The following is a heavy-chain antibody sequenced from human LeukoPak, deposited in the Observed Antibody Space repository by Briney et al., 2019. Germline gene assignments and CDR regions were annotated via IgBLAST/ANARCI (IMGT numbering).Heavy chain of an antibody. Sequence: GGSLRLSCAASGFTFSNYWMSWVRQAPGKGLEWVANIKQDGSEKYYVDSVKGRFTISRDNAKNSLYLQMNSLRAEDTAVYYCARHQSPGYCSSTSCYGRTYYYYGMDVWGQGTTVTVSS. V-gene: IGHV3-7*01. CDR2: IKQDGSEK. J-gene: IGHJ6*02. D-gene: IGHD2-2*01. CDR3: ARHQSPGYCSSTSCYGRTYYYYGMDV. CDR1: GFTFSNYW.